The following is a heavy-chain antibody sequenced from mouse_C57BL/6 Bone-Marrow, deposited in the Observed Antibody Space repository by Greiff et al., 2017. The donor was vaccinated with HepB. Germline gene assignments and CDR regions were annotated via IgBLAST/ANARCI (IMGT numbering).Heavy chain of an antibody. J-gene: IGHJ3*01. CDR1: GYAFSSSW. V-gene: IGHV1-82*01. Sequence: VMLVESGPELVKPGASVKISCKASGYAFSSSWMNWVKQRPGKGLEWIGRIYPGDGDTNYNGKFKGKATLTADKSSSTAYMQLSSLTSEDSAVYFCARNYDYGEGFAYWGQGTLVTVSA. D-gene: IGHD2-4*01. CDR2: IYPGDGDT. CDR3: ARNYDYGEGFAY.